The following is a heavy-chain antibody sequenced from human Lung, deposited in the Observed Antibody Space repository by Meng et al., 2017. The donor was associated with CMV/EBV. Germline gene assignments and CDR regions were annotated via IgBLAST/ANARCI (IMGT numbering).Heavy chain of an antibody. CDR1: GIDFSSYG. Sequence: GESLKISCAVSGIDFSSYGMVWVRQAPGKGLEWVAFIRYDGSNKYYGDSVKGRFTISRDNSKNTLYLQMNSLRIEDTAVYHCAKDFRKYDRTTVSLDYWGQGTLVTGSS. J-gene: IGHJ4*02. CDR2: IRYDGSNK. CDR3: AKDFRKYDRTTVSLDY. V-gene: IGHV3-30*02. D-gene: IGHD4-17*01.